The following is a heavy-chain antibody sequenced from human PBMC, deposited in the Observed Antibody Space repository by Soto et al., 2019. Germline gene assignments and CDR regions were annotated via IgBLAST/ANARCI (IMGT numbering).Heavy chain of an antibody. CDR1: GFTFSSYA. CDR3: ARGPTVKSATAGQLIG. V-gene: IGHV3-30-3*01. Sequence: QVQLVESGGGVVQPGRSLRLSCAASGFTFSSYAMHWVRQAPGKGLEWVAVISYDGSNKYYADSVKGRFTISRDNSKNTLYLQMNSLRAEDTAVYYCARGPTVKSATAGQLIGWGQGTLVTVSS. J-gene: IGHJ4*02. CDR2: ISYDGSNK. D-gene: IGHD4-17*01.